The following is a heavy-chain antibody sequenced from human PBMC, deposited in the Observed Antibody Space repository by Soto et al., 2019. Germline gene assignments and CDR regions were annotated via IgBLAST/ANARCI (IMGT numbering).Heavy chain of an antibody. CDR3: AGYPTTDYYYGMDV. CDR1: GFTFSSYG. CDR2: IWYDGSNK. Sequence: GGSLRLSCAASGFTFSSYGMHWVRQAPGKGLEWVAVIWYDGSNKYYADSVKGRFTISRDNSKNTLYLQMNSLRAEDTAVYYCAGYPTTDYYYGMDVWGQGTTVTVSS. V-gene: IGHV3-33*01. J-gene: IGHJ6*02. D-gene: IGHD1-26*01.